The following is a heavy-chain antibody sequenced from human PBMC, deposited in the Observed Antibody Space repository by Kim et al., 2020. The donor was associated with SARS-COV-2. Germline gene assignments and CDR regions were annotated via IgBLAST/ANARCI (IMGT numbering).Heavy chain of an antibody. CDR1: GYTFTSYY. CDR3: ATDCSSTSCYTPPDPLYYYYGMDV. J-gene: IGHJ6*02. CDR2: INPSGGST. V-gene: IGHV1-46*01. D-gene: IGHD2-2*02. Sequence: ASVKVSCKASGYTFTSYYMHWVRQAPGQGLEWMGIINPSGGSTSYAQKFQGRVTMTRDTSTSTVYMELSSLRSEDTAVYYCATDCSSTSCYTPPDPLYYYYGMDVWGQGTTVTVSS.